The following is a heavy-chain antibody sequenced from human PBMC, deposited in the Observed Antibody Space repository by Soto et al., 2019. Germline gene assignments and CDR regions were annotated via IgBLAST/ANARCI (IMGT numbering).Heavy chain of an antibody. J-gene: IGHJ6*02. CDR2: INSAGST. V-gene: IGHV3-66*01. Sequence: EVQLVESGGTLVQPGGSLRLSCAASGFDASVNYMTWVRPAPGKGLEWVPAINSAGSTFYADSVKGRFTISRDNSKNTRELQMNSLRGEDTAMYYCVRENYYYGMDVWGQGTAVTVSS. CDR3: VRENYYYGMDV. CDR1: GFDASVNY.